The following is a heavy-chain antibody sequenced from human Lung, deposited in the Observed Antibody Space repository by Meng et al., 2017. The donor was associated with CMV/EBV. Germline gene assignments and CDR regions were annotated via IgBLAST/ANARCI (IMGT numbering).Heavy chain of an antibody. CDR2: IYYSGNT. D-gene: IGHD5-12*01. Sequence: QAQPLESRPVLVKPSQTLSLTCTVSDDSINSGHNYWGWIRQPPGKGLEWIGYIYYSGNTFYNPSLKSRTAISVDTSKNQFSLKLRSVTAADTAVYYCARGSNTDINEFFDYWGQGTLVTVSS. J-gene: IGHJ4*02. CDR1: DDSINSGHNY. V-gene: IGHV4-30-4*08. CDR3: ARGSNTDINEFFDY.